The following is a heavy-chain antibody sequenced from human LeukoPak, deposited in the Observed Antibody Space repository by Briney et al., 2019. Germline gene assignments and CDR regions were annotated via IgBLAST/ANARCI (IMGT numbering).Heavy chain of an antibody. J-gene: IGHJ4*02. V-gene: IGHV1-2*02. CDR2: INPNSGVT. D-gene: IGHD5-24*01. CDR3: ARDSGDGYNTQIDY. CDR1: GYTFTVYY. Sequence: ASVKVSCKASGYTFTVYYMHWVRQAPGQGLEWIGWINPNSGVTNYAQKFQGRVTMTRDTSISTAYMELSRLRSDDPAVYYCARDSGDGYNTQIDYWGQGTLVSVSS.